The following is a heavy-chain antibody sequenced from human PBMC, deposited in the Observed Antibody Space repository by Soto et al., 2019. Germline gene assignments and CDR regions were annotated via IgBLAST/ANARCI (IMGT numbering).Heavy chain of an antibody. CDR2: IGTAGDT. D-gene: IGHD3-3*01. J-gene: IGHJ2*01. CDR1: GFTFSSYD. Sequence: GGSLRISCAASGFTFSSYDMHWVRKATGKGLEWVSAIGTAGDTYYPGSVKGRFTISRENAKNSLYLQMNSLRAGDTAVYYCARSYPYDFWSGYYEDWYFDLWGRGTLVTVSS. CDR3: ARSYPYDFWSGYYEDWYFDL. V-gene: IGHV3-13*01.